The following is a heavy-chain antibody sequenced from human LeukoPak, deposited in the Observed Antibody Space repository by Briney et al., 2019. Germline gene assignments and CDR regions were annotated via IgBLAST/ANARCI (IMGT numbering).Heavy chain of an antibody. J-gene: IGHJ6*03. V-gene: IGHV3-48*03. D-gene: IGHD2-2*01. CDR2: ISSSGSTI. Sequence: GGSLRLSCAASGFTFSSYEMNWVRQAPGKGLEWVSYISSSGSTIYYADSVKGRFTISRDNAKNSLYLQMNSLRAEDTAVYYCARGSCSSTSCIYYYYYYMDVWGKGTTVTISS. CDR3: ARGSCSSTSCIYYYYYYMDV. CDR1: GFTFSSYE.